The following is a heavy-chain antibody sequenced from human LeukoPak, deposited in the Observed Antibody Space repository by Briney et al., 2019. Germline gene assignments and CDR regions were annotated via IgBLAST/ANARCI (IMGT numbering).Heavy chain of an antibody. Sequence: GGSLRLSCATSGFTFVDYGLSWVRRAPGKGLEWLCAINYNGAITDYADSVKGRFTISRDNAKNSLYQRMDSLRAEDTALYYCARDRLSPSFSVSHFDLWGQGTLVTASS. J-gene: IGHJ4*02. CDR2: INYNGAIT. D-gene: IGHD3-3*02. CDR3: ARDRLSPSFSVSHFDL. V-gene: IGHV3-20*04. CDR1: GFTFVDYG.